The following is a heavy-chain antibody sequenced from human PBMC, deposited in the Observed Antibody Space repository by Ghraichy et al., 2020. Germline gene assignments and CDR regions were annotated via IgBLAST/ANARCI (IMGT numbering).Heavy chain of an antibody. V-gene: IGHV3-23*01. D-gene: IGHD6-19*01. CDR3: ARETDTTGWYIADY. J-gene: IGHJ4*02. CDR2: IRGNGVKT. Sequence: GGSLRLSCAAAGFTFSNSAMSWLRQAPGKGLEWVSAIRGNGVKTYYAASVKGRFTVSRDNSKNSVFLQMNSLRAEDTAVYYCARETDTTGWYIADYWGQGTLVTVSS. CDR1: GFTFSNSA.